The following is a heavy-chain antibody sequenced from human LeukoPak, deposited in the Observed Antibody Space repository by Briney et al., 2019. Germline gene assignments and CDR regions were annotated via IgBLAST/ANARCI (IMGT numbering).Heavy chain of an antibody. Sequence: GGSLRLSCAGSGFNFSSYSMSWVRQAPWKGLEFVSSISSSSSFIYYADSVKGRFTISRDNAKKSLSLQMNSLRADDTAVYYCARGYSSSWYLDWGQGTLVSVSS. J-gene: IGHJ4*02. CDR2: ISSSSSFI. CDR3: ARGYSSSWYLD. V-gene: IGHV3-21*01. CDR1: GFNFSSYS. D-gene: IGHD6-13*01.